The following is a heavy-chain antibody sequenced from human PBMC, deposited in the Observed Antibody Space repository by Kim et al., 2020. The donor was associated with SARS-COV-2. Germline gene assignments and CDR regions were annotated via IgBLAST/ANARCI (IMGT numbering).Heavy chain of an antibody. V-gene: IGHV4-59*01. J-gene: IGHJ4*02. CDR3: ARAPQLVIFDY. Sequence: SETLSLTCTVSGGSISSYYWSWIRQPPGKGLEWIGYIYYSGSTNYNPSLKSRVTISVDTSKNQFSLKLSSVTAADTAVYYCARAPQLVIFDYWGQGTLVTVSS. CDR2: IYYSGST. CDR1: GGSISSYY. D-gene: IGHD6-13*01.